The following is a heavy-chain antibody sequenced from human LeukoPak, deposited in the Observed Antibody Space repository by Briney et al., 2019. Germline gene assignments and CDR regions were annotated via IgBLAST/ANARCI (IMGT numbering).Heavy chain of an antibody. D-gene: IGHD3-22*01. CDR1: GYTFTSYG. CDR2: ISAYNGNT. V-gene: IGHV1-18*01. Sequence: ASVKVSCKASGYTFTSYGISWVRQASGQGLEWMGWISAYNGNTNYAQKLQGRVTMTTDTSTSTAYMELRSLRSDDTAVYYCARDSNYYDSSGYLDFDYWGQGTLVTVSS. CDR3: ARDSNYYDSSGYLDFDY. J-gene: IGHJ4*02.